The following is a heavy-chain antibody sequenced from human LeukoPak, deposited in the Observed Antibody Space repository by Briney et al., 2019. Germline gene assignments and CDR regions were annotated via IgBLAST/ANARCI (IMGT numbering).Heavy chain of an antibody. CDR2: KYHTGST. CDR3: ARAGSGYYNYFIDV. J-gene: IGHJ6*03. Sequence: SETLSLTCTVSGYSISSGFHWGWIRQPPGKGLEWIGSKYHTGSTYYNPSLRSRVTISVDTSKNQFSLKLSSVTASDTAVYYCARAGSGYYNYFIDVWGKGTTVTVSS. V-gene: IGHV4-38-2*02. D-gene: IGHD3-10*01. CDR1: GYSISSGFH.